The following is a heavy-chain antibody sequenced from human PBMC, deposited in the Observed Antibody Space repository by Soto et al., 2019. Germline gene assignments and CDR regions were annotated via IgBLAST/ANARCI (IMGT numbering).Heavy chain of an antibody. J-gene: IGHJ4*02. CDR2: ISAHNGHT. V-gene: IGHV1-18*01. CDR3: ARGRYGDY. CDR1: GYTFTSYG. Sequence: QVHLVQSGAEVKKPGASVKVSCKASGYTFTSYGITWVRQAPGQGLEWMGWISAHNGHTDYAQKLQGRVIVTRDTSTSTAYMELRSLISDDTAVYYCARGRYGDYWGQGALVTVSS. D-gene: IGHD1-1*01.